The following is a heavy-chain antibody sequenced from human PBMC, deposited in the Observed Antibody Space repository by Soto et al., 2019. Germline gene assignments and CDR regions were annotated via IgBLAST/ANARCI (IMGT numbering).Heavy chain of an antibody. CDR3: AKEASENYYYDSSGAYYFDY. CDR1: GFTFSSYA. CDR2: ISGSGGST. D-gene: IGHD3-22*01. Sequence: GGSLRLSCAASGFTFSSYAMSWVRQAPGKGLEWVSAISGSGGSTYYADSVKGRFTISRDNSKNTLYLQMNSLRAEDTAVYYCAKEASENYYYDSSGAYYFDYWGQGTLVTVSS. J-gene: IGHJ4*02. V-gene: IGHV3-23*01.